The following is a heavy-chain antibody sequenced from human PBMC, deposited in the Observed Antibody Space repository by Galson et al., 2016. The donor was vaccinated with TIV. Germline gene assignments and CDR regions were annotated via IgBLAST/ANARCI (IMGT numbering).Heavy chain of an antibody. Sequence: SLRLSCAASGFTFNTYKMNWVRQAPGKGLEWISSISSRGTYTHYADSVKGRVTISRDNANNSLYLQMNSLRAEVTAVYYCARDGARVGAHDAFDIWGQGTMVTVSS. J-gene: IGHJ3*02. CDR1: GFTFNTYK. D-gene: IGHD3-16*01. V-gene: IGHV3-21*06. CDR3: ARDGARVGAHDAFDI. CDR2: ISSRGTYT.